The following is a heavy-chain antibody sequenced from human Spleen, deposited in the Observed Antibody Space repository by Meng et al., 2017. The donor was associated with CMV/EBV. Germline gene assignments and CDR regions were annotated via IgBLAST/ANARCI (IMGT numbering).Heavy chain of an antibody. CDR2: INPNSGDT. CDR1: GYSVTSNY. J-gene: IGHJ6*02. D-gene: IGHD1-1*01. CDR3: ARDIVERHYYYYGMDV. V-gene: IGHV1-2*02. Sequence: ASVKVSCKASGYSVTSNYMHWVRQAPGQGHEWLGWINPNSGDTNYAQKFQGRVTMTRDTSISTAYMELSRLRFDDTAVYYCARDIVERHYYYYGMDVWGQGTTVTVSS.